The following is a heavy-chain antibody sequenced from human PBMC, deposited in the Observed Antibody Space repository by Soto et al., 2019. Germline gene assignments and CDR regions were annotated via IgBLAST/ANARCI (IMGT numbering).Heavy chain of an antibody. D-gene: IGHD6-19*01. CDR2: IYSGGST. J-gene: IGHJ1*01. V-gene: IGHV3-66*01. CDR1: GFTVSSNY. CDR3: ARDRIAVAGNPEYFQH. Sequence: EVQLVESGGGLVQPGGSLRLSCAASGFTVSSNYMSWVRQAPGKGLEWVSVIYSGGSTYYADSVKGRFTISRDNSKNTLYLHMNSLRAEDTAVYYCARDRIAVAGNPEYFQHWGQVTLVTDSS.